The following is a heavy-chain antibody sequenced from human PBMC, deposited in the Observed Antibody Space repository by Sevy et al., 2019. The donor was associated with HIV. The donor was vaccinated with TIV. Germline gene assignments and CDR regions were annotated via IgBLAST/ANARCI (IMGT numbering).Heavy chain of an antibody. Sequence: ASVKVSCKVSGYTLSKLPMHWVRQAPGKGLVWMGGFDPEDGETIYAQKFQGRVIMTEDTSSDTAYMELSSLRSEDTAVYYCATLDFWSDYPFYGVDVWGQGTTVTVSS. CDR2: FDPEDGET. D-gene: IGHD3-3*01. J-gene: IGHJ6*02. CDR3: ATLDFWSDYPFYGVDV. CDR1: GYTLSKLP. V-gene: IGHV1-24*01.